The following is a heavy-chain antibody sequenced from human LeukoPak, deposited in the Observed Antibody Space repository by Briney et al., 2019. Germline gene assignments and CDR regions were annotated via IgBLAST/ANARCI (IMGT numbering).Heavy chain of an antibody. V-gene: IGHV1-69*05. CDR2: IIPIFGTA. CDR3: ARDSSRNDFWSGYYTVGYFDY. CDR1: GGTFSSYA. D-gene: IGHD3-3*01. Sequence: SVKVSCKASGGTFSSYAISWVRQAPGQGLEWMGRIIPIFGTANYAQKFQGRVTITTDESTSTAYMELSSLRSEDTAVYYCARDSSRNDFWSGYYTVGYFDYWGQGTLVTVSS. J-gene: IGHJ4*02.